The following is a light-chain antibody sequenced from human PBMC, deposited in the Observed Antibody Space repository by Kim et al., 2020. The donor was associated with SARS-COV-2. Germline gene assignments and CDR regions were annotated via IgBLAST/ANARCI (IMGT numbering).Light chain of an antibody. CDR2: AAS. CDR1: QSISSN. J-gene: IGKJ4*01. V-gene: IGKV3D-15*01. Sequence: VSPGKTATLSCRASQSISSNLAWYQQRPGQPPRLLIYAASSRAAGIPARFSGSGSGTEFTLTISSLQSEDFAVYYCQQYSNWPLTFGGGTKVDIK. CDR3: QQYSNWPLT.